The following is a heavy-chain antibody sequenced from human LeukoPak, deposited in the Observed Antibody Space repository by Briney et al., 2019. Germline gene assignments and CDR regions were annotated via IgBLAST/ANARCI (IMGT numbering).Heavy chain of an antibody. CDR2: SYYSGST. J-gene: IGHJ6*02. Sequence: SSETLSLTCTVSGGSISSYYWSWIRQPPGKGLEWIGYSYYSGSTNYNPSLKSRVTISVDTSKNQFSLKLSSVTAADTAVYYCARVGNPDYDFWSGFSMDVWGQGTTVTVSS. D-gene: IGHD3-3*01. V-gene: IGHV4-59*01. CDR1: GGSISSYY. CDR3: ARVGNPDYDFWSGFSMDV.